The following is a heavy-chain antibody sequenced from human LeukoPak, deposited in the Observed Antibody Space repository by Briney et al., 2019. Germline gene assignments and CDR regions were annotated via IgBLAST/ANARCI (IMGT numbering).Heavy chain of an antibody. V-gene: IGHV4-39*07. CDR1: GGSISSSYYY. CDR3: ARDTYYDYVWGSYRLGDFDY. CDR2: IDYSGST. D-gene: IGHD3-16*02. Sequence: SETLSLTCTVSGGSISSSYYYWGWIRQPPGKGLEWIGSIDYSGSTYHNPSLKSRITISVDTSKNQFSLKLSSVTAADTAVYYCARDTYYDYVWGSYRLGDFDYWGQGTLVTVSS. J-gene: IGHJ4*02.